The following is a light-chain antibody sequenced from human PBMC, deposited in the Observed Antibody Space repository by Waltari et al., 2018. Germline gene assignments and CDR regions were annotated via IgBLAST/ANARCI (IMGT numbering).Light chain of an antibody. V-gene: IGKV3-20*01. Sequence: EIVLTQSPRTLSLSPGERATLSCRASQSVRSIYLAWYQQKPGQAPRLLIYGASSTATGIPDRFSGSGSATDFTLTISRLEPEDFAVYSGQQYGSSPQTFGQGTKVEIK. J-gene: IGKJ2*01. CDR2: GAS. CDR1: QSVRSIY. CDR3: QQYGSSPQT.